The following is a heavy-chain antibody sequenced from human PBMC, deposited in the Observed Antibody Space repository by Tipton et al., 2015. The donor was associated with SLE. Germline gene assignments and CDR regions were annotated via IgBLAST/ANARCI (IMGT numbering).Heavy chain of an antibody. CDR1: GYYVTSDY. CDR3: ARTSTYYDFWSGSYYYYYYMDV. Sequence: TLSLTCNVSGYYVTSDYWGWIRQSPAKGLEWLGNIFHNGNTFYNPSLKSRVTISADTSKNQFSLKLSSVTAADTAVYYCARTSTYYDFWSGSYYYYYYMDVWGKGTTVTVSS. V-gene: IGHV4-38-2*02. CDR2: IFHNGNT. D-gene: IGHD3-3*01. J-gene: IGHJ6*03.